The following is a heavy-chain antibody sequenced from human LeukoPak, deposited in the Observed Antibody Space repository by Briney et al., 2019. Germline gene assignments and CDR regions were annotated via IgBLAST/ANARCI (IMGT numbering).Heavy chain of an antibody. D-gene: IGHD1-26*01. CDR3: VRGMGAPNRFDP. CDR2: INPNNGGT. V-gene: IGHV1-2*02. Sequence: ASVKVSCKASGYTFTGYYIHWVRQAPGQGLEWMAWINPNNGGTNYAQKFQGRVTVTKDTSISTAYMELSSLRSDDTAVYYCVRGMGAPNRFDPWGQGTLVSVSS. J-gene: IGHJ5*02. CDR1: GYTFTGYY.